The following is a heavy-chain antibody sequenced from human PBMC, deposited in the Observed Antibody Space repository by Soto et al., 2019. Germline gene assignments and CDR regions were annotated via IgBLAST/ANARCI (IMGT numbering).Heavy chain of an antibody. CDR2: TYYRSKWYY. D-gene: IGHD2-15*01. CDR3: ARGXXXXXRIFDY. CDR1: GDSVSSNSAG. Sequence: SQTLSLPCAITGDSVSSNSAGWSWVRQSPSRGLEWLGRTYYRSKWYYEYAVYVRGRITINPDTSKNQYSLQLNSVTPEDTAVYFCARGXXXXXRIFDYXGXGTLVTVSS. V-gene: IGHV6-1*01. J-gene: IGHJ4*01.